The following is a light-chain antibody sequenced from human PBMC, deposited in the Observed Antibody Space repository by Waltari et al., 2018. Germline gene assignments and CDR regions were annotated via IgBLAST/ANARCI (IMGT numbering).Light chain of an antibody. CDR1: SSDVGVWQY. CDR3: GSHTSGSTWV. J-gene: IGLJ3*02. Sequence: QSALAQPASVAGSPGQSITISCPGTSSDVGVWQYVPWYQQHPGKAPKLLIYAVNKRPSGVSTRFSGSKSGNTASLTISGLQGEDEADYYCGSHTSGSTWVFGGGTKVTVL. CDR2: AVN. V-gene: IGLV2-14*03.